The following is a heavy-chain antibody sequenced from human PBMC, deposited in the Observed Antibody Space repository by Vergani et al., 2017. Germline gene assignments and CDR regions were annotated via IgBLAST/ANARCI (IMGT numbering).Heavy chain of an antibody. CDR3: ARYYYGSGSYYYGMDV. Sequence: VQLQESGPGLVKPSQTLSLTCTVSGGSISSYYWSWIRQPPGKGLEWIGYIYYSGRTNYNPSLKSRVTISVDTSKNQFSLKLSSVTAADTAVYYCARYYYGSGSYYYGMDVWGQGTTVTVSS. J-gene: IGHJ6*02. CDR2: IYYSGRT. CDR1: GGSISSYY. D-gene: IGHD3-10*01. V-gene: IGHV4-59*01.